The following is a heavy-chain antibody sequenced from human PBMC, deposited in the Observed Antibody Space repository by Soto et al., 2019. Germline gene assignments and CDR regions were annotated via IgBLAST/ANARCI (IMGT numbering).Heavy chain of an antibody. Sequence: QVQLRESGPGLVKSSETLSLTCTVSGGSISTYYWSWVRQPPGKGLEWIGYIYYSGTATYNPSLRSRVTISVDTSNNQFSLRLSSVTAADTAVYYCARGDGIQLGSLAGRYYYHRMDVWGQGTTVTVYS. CDR1: GGSISTYY. D-gene: IGHD1-1*01. J-gene: IGHJ6*02. V-gene: IGHV4-59*01. CDR2: IYYSGTA. CDR3: ARGDGIQLGSLAGRYYYHRMDV.